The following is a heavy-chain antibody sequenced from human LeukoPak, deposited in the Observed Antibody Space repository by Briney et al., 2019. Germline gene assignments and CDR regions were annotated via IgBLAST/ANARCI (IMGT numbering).Heavy chain of an antibody. CDR3: ARDVRGYFDY. J-gene: IGHJ4*02. CDR1: GFSVSGIH. CDR2: LYSGGAT. V-gene: IGHV3-66*01. Sequence: GGSLRLSCAASGFSVSGIHMNWVRQAPGKDLEWVSGLYSGGATYYADSVKGRFTISRDNAKNSLYLQMNSLRAEDTAVYYCARDVRGYFDYWGQGTLVTVSS. D-gene: IGHD3-10*01.